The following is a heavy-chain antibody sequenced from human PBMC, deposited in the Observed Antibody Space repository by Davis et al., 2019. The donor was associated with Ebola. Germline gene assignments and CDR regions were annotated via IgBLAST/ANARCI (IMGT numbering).Heavy chain of an antibody. V-gene: IGHV3-23*01. CDR1: GFTFSSYA. J-gene: IGHJ3*02. CDR2: ISGSGGST. D-gene: IGHD3-22*01. CDR3: AKTGNYYDSSGYNVDAFDI. Sequence: PGGSLRLSCAASGFTFSSYAMSWVRQAPGKGLEWVSAISGSGGSTYYADSVKGRFTISRDKSKNTLYLQMNSLRAEDTAVYYCAKTGNYYDSSGYNVDAFDIWGQGTMVTVSS.